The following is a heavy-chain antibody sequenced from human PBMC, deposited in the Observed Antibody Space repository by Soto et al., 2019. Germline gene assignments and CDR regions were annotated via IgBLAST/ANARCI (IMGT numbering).Heavy chain of an antibody. V-gene: IGHV3-23*01. Sequence: GGSLRLSCAASGFTFSNYAMTWVRQAPGKGLEWVSAMNNVCLGTFYAESVKGRFRISRDNSKNTLFLQMNGLRPEDTAVYYCAKFLGNYDSSGLYDTFEMWGRGTMVTVSS. CDR2: MNNVCLGT. D-gene: IGHD3-22*01. CDR1: GFTFSNYA. CDR3: AKFLGNYDSSGLYDTFEM. J-gene: IGHJ3*02.